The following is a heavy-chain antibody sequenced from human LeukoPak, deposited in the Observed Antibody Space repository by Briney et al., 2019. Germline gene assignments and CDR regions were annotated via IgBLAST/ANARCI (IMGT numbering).Heavy chain of an antibody. Sequence: SETLSLTCTVSGGSISPYYWTWIRQPPGKGLEYIGYIYYSGSTNYNPSLKSRVTISLDTSKNQFSLKLSSVTAADTAVYYCARHEYSSSSPFDYWGQGTLVTVSS. CDR1: GGSISPYY. CDR3: ARHEYSSSSPFDY. CDR2: IYYSGST. J-gene: IGHJ4*02. D-gene: IGHD6-6*01. V-gene: IGHV4-59*01.